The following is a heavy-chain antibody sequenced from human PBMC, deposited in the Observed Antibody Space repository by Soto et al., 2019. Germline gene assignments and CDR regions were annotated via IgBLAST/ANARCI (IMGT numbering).Heavy chain of an antibody. CDR3: ASGMGAAYCGGDCYSGFYYDY. CDR2: ISSTSSYI. J-gene: IGHJ4*02. V-gene: IGHV3-21*04. CDR1: EFTFRTYS. Sequence: GGSLRLSCAASEFTFRTYSMNWVRQAPGKGLEWVSSISSTSSYIFYAESVKGRFTISRDNAKNSLYLQMNSLRAEDTALYYCASGMGAAYCGGDCYSGFYYDYWGQGVLVTVSS. D-gene: IGHD2-21*02.